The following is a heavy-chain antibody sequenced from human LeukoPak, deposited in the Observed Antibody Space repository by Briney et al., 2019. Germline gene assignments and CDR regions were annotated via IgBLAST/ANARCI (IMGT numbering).Heavy chain of an antibody. CDR1: GFTVSSNY. CDR2: IYSGGST. D-gene: IGHD6-25*01. Sequence: GGSLRLSCAASGFTVSSNYMSWVRQAPGKGLEWVSVIYSGGSTYYADSVKGRFTISRDNSKNTLYLQMNSPRAEDTAVYYCARDTSIGSLDYWGQGTLVTVPS. V-gene: IGHV3-53*01. J-gene: IGHJ4*02. CDR3: ARDTSIGSLDY.